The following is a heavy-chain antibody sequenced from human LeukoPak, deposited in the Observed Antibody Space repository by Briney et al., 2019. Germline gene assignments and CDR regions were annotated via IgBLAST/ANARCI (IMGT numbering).Heavy chain of an antibody. J-gene: IGHJ4*02. CDR3: ARVAVADFDY. Sequence: GGSLRLSCAASGFTFSSYSMNWVRQAPGKGLEWVSSISSSSSYIYYADSVKGRFTIPRDNAKNSLYLQMNSLRAEDTAVYYCARVAVADFDYWGQGTLVTVSS. D-gene: IGHD6-19*01. CDR2: ISSSSSYI. CDR1: GFTFSSYS. V-gene: IGHV3-21*01.